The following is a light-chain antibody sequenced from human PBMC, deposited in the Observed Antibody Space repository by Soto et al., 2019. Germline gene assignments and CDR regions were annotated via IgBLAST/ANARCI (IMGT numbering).Light chain of an antibody. CDR3: YSFAGFNTQ. CDR2: VVN. CDR1: SSGIGPFNL. V-gene: IGLV2-23*02. J-gene: IGLJ2*01. Sequence: QSALTQPASVSGSPGQAIAISCTGNSSGIGPFNLVSWYQQHPARAPKLIIYVVNKRPSGISSRFSASKSGNTASLTISGLQADDEADYYCYSFAGFNTQFGGGTKLTVL.